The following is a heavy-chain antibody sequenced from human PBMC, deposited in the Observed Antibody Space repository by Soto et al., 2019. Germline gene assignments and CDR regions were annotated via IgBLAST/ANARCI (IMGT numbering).Heavy chain of an antibody. CDR1: GYPFPSSD. J-gene: IGHJ5*02. D-gene: IGHD3-16*01. V-gene: IGHV1-8*01. CDR2: LNPNSGNT. CDR3: ASIPARGEDWFDP. Sequence: QVQLVPSGAEVKKPGASVKVSCKASGYPFPSSDLTWVRQATGPGLEWMGWLNPNSGNTGYAQKFQVRVTMTRNTSIITAYMELSSLRSEDTAVYYCASIPARGEDWFDPWGQGTLVTVSS.